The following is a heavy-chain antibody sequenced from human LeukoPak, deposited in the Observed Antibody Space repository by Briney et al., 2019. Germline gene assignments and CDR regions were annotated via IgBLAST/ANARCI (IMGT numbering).Heavy chain of an antibody. V-gene: IGHV3-30-3*01. CDR1: GFTFSSYA. D-gene: IGHD1-26*01. CDR3: ARDVGAVYFDY. CDR2: ILYDGSNK. J-gene: IGHJ4*02. Sequence: GRFLRLSCAASGFTFSSYAMHWVRQAPGKGLEWVAVILYDGSNKYYTDSVKGRFTISRDNSKNTLYLQMNSLRAEDTAAYYCARDVGAVYFDYWGQGTLVTVSS.